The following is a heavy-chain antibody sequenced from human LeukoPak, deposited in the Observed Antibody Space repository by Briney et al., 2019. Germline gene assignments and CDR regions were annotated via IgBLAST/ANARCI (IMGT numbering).Heavy chain of an antibody. V-gene: IGHV4-59*08. J-gene: IGHJ4*02. Sequence: SETLSLTCTVSGVSINDFYWSWIRQPPGKGLEWIGYIYNSGTTNYNPSLKSRLSISVVTSKNQFSLNLSSVTAADTAVNYCARHVSVAATFGYWGQGTLVTVSS. CDR2: IYNSGTT. D-gene: IGHD2-15*01. CDR1: GVSINDFY. CDR3: ARHVSVAATFGY.